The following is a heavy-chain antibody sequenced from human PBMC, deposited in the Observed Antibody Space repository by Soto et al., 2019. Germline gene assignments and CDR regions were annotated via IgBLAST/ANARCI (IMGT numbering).Heavy chain of an antibody. Sequence: QVQLQESGPGLVKPSQTLSLTCTVSGGSISSGDYYWSWIRQPPGKGLEWIGYIYYSGSTYYNPSLKSRVTISGDTSKNKFYLQLSSVTAADTAVYYCASENLWFGELYWFDPWGQGTLVTVSS. V-gene: IGHV4-30-4*01. CDR2: IYYSGST. J-gene: IGHJ5*02. CDR1: GGSISSGDYY. D-gene: IGHD3-10*01. CDR3: ASENLWFGELYWFDP.